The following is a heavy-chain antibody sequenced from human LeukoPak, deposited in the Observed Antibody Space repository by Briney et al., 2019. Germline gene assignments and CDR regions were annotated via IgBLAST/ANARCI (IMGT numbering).Heavy chain of an antibody. D-gene: IGHD3-16*02. V-gene: IGHV4-34*01. J-gene: IGHJ4*02. CDR2: INHSGST. CDR1: GGSSSGYY. Sequence: SETLSLTCAVYGGSSSGYYWSWIRQPPGKGLERIGEINHSGSTNYNPSLKSRVTISVDTSKNQFSLKLSSVTAADTAVYYCARGLWYDYIWGSYRRYFDYWGQGTLVTVSS. CDR3: ARGLWYDYIWGSYRRYFDY.